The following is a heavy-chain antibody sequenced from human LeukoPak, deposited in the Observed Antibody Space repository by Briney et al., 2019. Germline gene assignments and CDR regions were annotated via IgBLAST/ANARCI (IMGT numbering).Heavy chain of an antibody. CDR3: ARWGDSSGYSFDY. Sequence: SETLSLTCAVYGGSFSDYYWSWIRQPPGKGLEWIGEINHSGSTNFNPSLKSRVTISVDTSKNQFSLKLSSVTAADTAVYYCARWGDSSGYSFDYWGQGTLVIVSS. J-gene: IGHJ4*02. CDR2: INHSGST. D-gene: IGHD3-22*01. CDR1: GGSFSDYY. V-gene: IGHV4-34*01.